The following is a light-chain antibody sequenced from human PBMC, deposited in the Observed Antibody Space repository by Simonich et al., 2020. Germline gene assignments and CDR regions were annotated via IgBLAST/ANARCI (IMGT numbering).Light chain of an antibody. Sequence: EIVLTQSPATLSVSPGESATLSCSAIKSVSSNLAWYQQKPGQAPRLLIYGASTRATGIPARFSGSGSGTEFTLTISSMQSEDFAVYYCQQYNNWPRTFGQGTKVEIK. V-gene: IGKV3-15*01. J-gene: IGKJ1*01. CDR2: GAS. CDR3: QQYNNWPRT. CDR1: KSVSSN.